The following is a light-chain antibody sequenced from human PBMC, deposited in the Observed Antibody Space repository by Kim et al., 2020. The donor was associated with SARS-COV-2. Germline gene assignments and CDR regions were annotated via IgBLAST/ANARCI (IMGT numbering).Light chain of an antibody. CDR2: DAS. V-gene: IGKV1-33*01. CDR3: QQDYNLPLT. Sequence: DIQMTQSPSSLSASVGDRVTITCQASQDISNYLNWYQQKPGKAPKLLIYDASNLETGVPSRFSGSGSGTNFTFSISSLQPEDIATYFCQQDYNLPLTFGGGTKVDIK. J-gene: IGKJ4*01. CDR1: QDISNY.